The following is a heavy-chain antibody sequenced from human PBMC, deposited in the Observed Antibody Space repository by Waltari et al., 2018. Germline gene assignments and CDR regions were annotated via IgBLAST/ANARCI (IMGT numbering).Heavy chain of an antibody. J-gene: IGHJ4*02. V-gene: IGHV3-21*01. D-gene: IGHD3-22*01. CDR3: ARGRIYHDSSASGYYFDY. Sequence: EVQLVESGGGLVQPGGSLRLSCAASGFTFRPYSMKWVRQVPGKGLEWVSSISSSSSSIYYADSVKGRFTISRDNAKNSLDLQMNSLRVEDTAVYYCARGRIYHDSSASGYYFDYWGQGTLVAVSS. CDR2: ISSSSSSI. CDR1: GFTFRPYS.